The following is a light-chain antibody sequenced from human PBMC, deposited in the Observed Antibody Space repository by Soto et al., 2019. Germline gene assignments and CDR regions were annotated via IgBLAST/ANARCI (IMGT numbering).Light chain of an antibody. V-gene: IGKV3D-20*02. CDR2: DAS. CDR3: HQFT. J-gene: IGKJ3*01. Sequence: EFVLTQSPGTLSLSPRETATLSCRASQTVRNTYLAWYQQKPGQAPRVLVYDASSRATGIPGRFSGGGSGAHFTLTIGRLEPESFSVYHCHQFT. CDR1: QTVRNTY.